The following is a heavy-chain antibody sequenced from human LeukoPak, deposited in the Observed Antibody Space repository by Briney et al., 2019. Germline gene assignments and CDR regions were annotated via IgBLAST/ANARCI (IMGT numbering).Heavy chain of an antibody. Sequence: SETLSLTCAVYGGSFSGYYWSWIRQPPGKGLEWIGEINHSGNTNYNPSLKSRVTILVDTSKNQFSLKLSSVTAADTAVYYCASLLGGYYFDYWGQGTLVTVSS. V-gene: IGHV4-34*01. CDR3: ASLLGGYYFDY. CDR1: GGSFSGYY. CDR2: INHSGNT. J-gene: IGHJ4*02. D-gene: IGHD2-15*01.